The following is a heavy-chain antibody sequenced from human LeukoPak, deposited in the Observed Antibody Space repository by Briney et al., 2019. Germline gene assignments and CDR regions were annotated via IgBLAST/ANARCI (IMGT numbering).Heavy chain of an antibody. V-gene: IGHV4-4*07. D-gene: IGHD4-17*01. Sequence: PSETLSLTCTVSGGSISSYYWSWIRQPAGKGLEWIGRIYTSGSTNYNPSLKSRVTMSVDTSKNQFSLKLSSVTAADTAVYYCARYHDYGDYYNWFGPWGQGTLVTVSS. CDR1: GGSISSYY. CDR2: IYTSGST. CDR3: ARYHDYGDYYNWFGP. J-gene: IGHJ5*02.